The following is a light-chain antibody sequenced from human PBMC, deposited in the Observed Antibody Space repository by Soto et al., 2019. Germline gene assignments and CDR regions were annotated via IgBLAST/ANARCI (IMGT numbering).Light chain of an antibody. CDR1: QSVSSSY. CDR3: QQYVSSLHS. V-gene: IGKV3-20*01. J-gene: IGKJ2*01. Sequence: EIVLTQSPGTLSLSPGERATLSCRASQSVSSSYLAWYQQKPGQAPRFLIYGASSRATGIPDRFSGSGSGTDFTLTISRLEPEDFAVYYCQQYVSSLHSFG. CDR2: GAS.